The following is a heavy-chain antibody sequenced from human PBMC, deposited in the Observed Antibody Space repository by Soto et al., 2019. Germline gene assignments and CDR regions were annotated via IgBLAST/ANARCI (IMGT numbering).Heavy chain of an antibody. J-gene: IGHJ4*02. CDR1: GGSISSSSYY. CDR2: IYYSGST. CDR3: ARGSADPAMATYYFDY. D-gene: IGHD5-18*01. V-gene: IGHV4-39*01. Sequence: QLQLQESGPGLVKPSETLSLTCTVSGGSISSSSYYWGWIRQPPGKGLEWIGSIYYSGSTYYNPSLKSRVTLSLDTSQNQFSRKLSSVTAADTAVYYCARGSADPAMATYYFDYWGQGTLVTVSS.